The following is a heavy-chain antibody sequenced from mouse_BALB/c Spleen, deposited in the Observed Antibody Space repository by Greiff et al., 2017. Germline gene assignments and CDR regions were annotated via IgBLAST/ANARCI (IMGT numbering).Heavy chain of an antibody. CDR3: ARGGKNWDDLDY. V-gene: IGHV2-2*02. CDR2: IWSGGST. Sequence: QVQLKQSGPGLVQPSQSLSITCTVSGFSLTSYGVHWVRQSPGKGLEWLGVIWSGGSTDYNAAFISRLSISKDNSKSQVFFKMNSLQANDTAIYYCARGGKNWDDLDYWGQGTTLTVSS. CDR1: GFSLTSYG. D-gene: IGHD4-1*01. J-gene: IGHJ2*01.